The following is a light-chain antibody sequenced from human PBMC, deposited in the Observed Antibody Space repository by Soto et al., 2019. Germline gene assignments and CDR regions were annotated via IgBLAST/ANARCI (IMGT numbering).Light chain of an antibody. CDR1: LSPSTN. CDR3: QQYGSIPWT. Sequence: ERVMPQSRAAVSLSPGEGVSDGCMSSLSPSTNVAWYQQSPGQAPRLLIYGASSRATGIPDRVDGRRSGSAVSFSLSRLEPEDFAVRSCQQYGSIPWTFGQGTKVDIK. J-gene: IGKJ1*01. V-gene: IGKV3-20*01. CDR2: GAS.